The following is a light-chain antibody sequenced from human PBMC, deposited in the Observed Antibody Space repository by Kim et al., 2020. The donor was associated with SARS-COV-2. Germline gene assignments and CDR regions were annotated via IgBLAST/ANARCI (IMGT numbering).Light chain of an antibody. CDR3: SSYTSSSLYV. CDR1: SSVVGNYNR. J-gene: IGLJ1*01. CDR2: EVS. V-gene: IGLV2-18*02. Sequence: QSALTQPPSVSGSPGQSVTISCTGTSSVVGNYNRVSWYQQPPGTAPKLMIYEVSNRPSGVPDRFSGSKSGNTASLTISGLQAEDEADYYCSSYTSSSLYVFGTGTKVTVL.